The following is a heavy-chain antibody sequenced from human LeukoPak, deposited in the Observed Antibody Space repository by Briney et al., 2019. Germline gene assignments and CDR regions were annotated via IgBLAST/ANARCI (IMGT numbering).Heavy chain of an antibody. CDR1: GFTFSSSA. J-gene: IGHJ4*02. D-gene: IGHD1-26*01. Sequence: GESLRLSCGASGFTFSSSAMSWVRQAPGKGLEWVSRISPSGDTAYYASSVKGRFTIPRDNSKNTLYLQMNSLRAEDTAVYYCAKREAPYFFDYWGQGTLVTVSS. V-gene: IGHV3-23*01. CDR2: ISPSGDTA. CDR3: AKREAPYFFDY.